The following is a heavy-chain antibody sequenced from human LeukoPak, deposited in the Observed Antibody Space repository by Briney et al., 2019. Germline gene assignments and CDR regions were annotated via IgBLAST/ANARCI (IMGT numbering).Heavy chain of an antibody. D-gene: IGHD3-22*01. Sequence: GESLKISCKGSGYSFTSYWIGWVRQMPGKGLEWMGIIYPGDSDTRYSPSFQGQVTISADKSISTACLQWSSLKASDTAMYYCARHGYYDSSGYYDYYYYYGMDVWGQGTTVTVSS. V-gene: IGHV5-51*01. J-gene: IGHJ6*02. CDR3: ARHGYYDSSGYYDYYYYYGMDV. CDR1: GYSFTSYW. CDR2: IYPGDSDT.